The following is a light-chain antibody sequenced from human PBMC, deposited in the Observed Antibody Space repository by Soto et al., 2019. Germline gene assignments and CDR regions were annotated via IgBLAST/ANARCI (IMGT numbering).Light chain of an antibody. V-gene: IGKV3-15*01. Sequence: EIVLTQSPSTVSGSPGERATLSCRASQSVSSTLAWYQQKPGQAPRLLIYGASTRATDIPARFTGSGSGTEFSLTISSLKPDDFATYYCQQYSSHSTFGQGTKVDIK. CDR2: GAS. CDR1: QSVSST. CDR3: QQYSSHST. J-gene: IGKJ1*01.